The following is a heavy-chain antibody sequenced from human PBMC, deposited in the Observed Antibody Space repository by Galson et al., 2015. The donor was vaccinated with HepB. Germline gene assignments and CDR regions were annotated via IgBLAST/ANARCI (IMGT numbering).Heavy chain of an antibody. CDR3: ARSMGRGGYYFGY. CDR2: IYYNGNT. CDR1: GGSFSGYY. J-gene: IGHJ4*02. Sequence: SETLSLTCTVSGGSFSGYYWSWIRQPPGKGLEWIGYIYYNGNTNYNPSLKSRVIMSVDTSKTQFSLKLTAVTAADTAVYYCARSMGRGGYYFGYWGQGTLVTVSS. V-gene: IGHV4-59*01. D-gene: IGHD3-10*01.